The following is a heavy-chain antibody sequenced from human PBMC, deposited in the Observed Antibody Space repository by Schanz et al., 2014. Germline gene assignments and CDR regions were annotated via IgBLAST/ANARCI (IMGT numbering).Heavy chain of an antibody. CDR2: MHHSEGR. V-gene: IGHV4-4*02. D-gene: IGHD2-15*01. CDR1: GASISSVYW. CDR3: VRNGDCRGGIRCDKGYFDS. Sequence: QVQLQESGPGLVKPSGTLSLTCTVSGASISSVYWWSWVRQSPGTGLEWIGEMHHSEGRNYNPSPRGGSTTFIDDPKTHFSRELNSGPAADTAVYYCVRNGDCRGGIRCDKGYFDSWGQGILVTVSS. J-gene: IGHJ4*02.